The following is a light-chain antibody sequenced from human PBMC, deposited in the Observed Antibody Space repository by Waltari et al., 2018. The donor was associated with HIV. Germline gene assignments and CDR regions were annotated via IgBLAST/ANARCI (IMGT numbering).Light chain of an antibody. CDR1: SRDVGGYNY. CDR3: SSYTSSSTPHVV. V-gene: IGLV2-14*01. J-gene: IGLJ2*01. CDR2: EVS. Sequence: QSALTQPASVSGSPGQSITTSCTGTSRDVGGYNYVSWYQQHPGKAPKLMIDEVSNRPSGVSNRFSGSKSGNTASLTISGLQAEDEADYYCSSYTSSSTPHVVFGGGTKLTVL.